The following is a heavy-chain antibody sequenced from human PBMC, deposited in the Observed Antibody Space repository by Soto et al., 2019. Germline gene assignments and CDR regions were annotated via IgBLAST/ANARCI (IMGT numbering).Heavy chain of an antibody. Sequence: SETLSLTCTVSGGSIGSSSYYWGWIRQPPGKGLEWIGSIYYSGSTYYNPSLKSRVTISVDTSKNQFSLKLSSVTAADTAVYYCARLGYSYDDAFDIWGQGTMVTVSS. CDR2: IYYSGST. CDR1: GGSIGSSSYY. CDR3: ARLGYSYDDAFDI. D-gene: IGHD5-18*01. J-gene: IGHJ3*02. V-gene: IGHV4-39*01.